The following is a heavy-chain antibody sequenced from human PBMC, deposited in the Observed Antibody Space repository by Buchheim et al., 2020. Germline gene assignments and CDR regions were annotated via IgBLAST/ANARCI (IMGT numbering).Heavy chain of an antibody. Sequence: QVQLVQSGAEVKKPGSSVKVSCKASGGTFSSYPITWVRQAPGQGLEWMGGIVPIFTTTHYAQKFQGRVTITADESTSTAYMELNSLRSEDTAMYYCVRGRRIAVAGTDGYYYIYYMDVWGKGTT. CDR2: IVPIFTTT. J-gene: IGHJ6*03. V-gene: IGHV1-69*01. CDR1: GGTFSSYP. CDR3: VRGRRIAVAGTDGYYYIYYMDV. D-gene: IGHD6-19*01.